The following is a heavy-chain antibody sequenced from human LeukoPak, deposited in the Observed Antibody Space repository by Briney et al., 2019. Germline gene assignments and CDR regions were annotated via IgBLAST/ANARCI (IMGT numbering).Heavy chain of an antibody. CDR3: ARSYSGYDVIPGF. D-gene: IGHD5-12*01. V-gene: IGHV4-34*01. CDR2: INHSGST. J-gene: IGHJ4*02. CDR1: GGSFSGYY. Sequence: PSETLSLTCAVYGGSFSGYYWSWIRQPPGKGLEWIGEINHSGSTNYNPSLKSRVTISVDTSKNQFSLKLSSVTAADTAVYYCARSYSGYDVIPGFWGQGTLVTVSS.